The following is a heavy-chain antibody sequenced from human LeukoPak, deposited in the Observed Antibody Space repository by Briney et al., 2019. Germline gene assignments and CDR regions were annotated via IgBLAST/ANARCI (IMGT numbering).Heavy chain of an antibody. CDR3: ARPSNGGYYSYFDY. CDR1: GGSISSSSYY. J-gene: IGHJ4*02. V-gene: IGHV4-39*01. Sequence: SETLSLTCTVSGGSISSSSYYWGWIRQPPGKGLEWIGNIYYSGSTYYNPSLTSRVTISVDTSKNQFSLKLSSVTAADTAVYYCARPSNGGYYSYFDYWGQGTLVTVSS. D-gene: IGHD3-22*01. CDR2: IYYSGST.